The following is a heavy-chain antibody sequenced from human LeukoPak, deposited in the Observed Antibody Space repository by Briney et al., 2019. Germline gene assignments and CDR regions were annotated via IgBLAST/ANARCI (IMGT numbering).Heavy chain of an antibody. Sequence: SVKVSCKASGCTFSSYAISWVRQAPGQGLEWVGRIIPTFGTANYAQKLQGRVTITTDESTSTAYMELSSLRSDATAVYYCARDGIAAAGTVDYWGQGTLVTISS. J-gene: IGHJ4*02. CDR1: GCTFSSYA. CDR3: ARDGIAAAGTVDY. CDR2: IIPTFGTA. D-gene: IGHD6-13*01. V-gene: IGHV1-69*05.